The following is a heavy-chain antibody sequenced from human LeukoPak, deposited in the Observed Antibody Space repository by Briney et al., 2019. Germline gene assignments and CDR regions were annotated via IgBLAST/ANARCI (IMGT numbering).Heavy chain of an antibody. CDR3: ARSPDLTGYYSYYYGMDV. CDR2: ISSSGSTI. D-gene: IGHD3-9*01. J-gene: IGHJ6*02. Sequence: QSGGSLRLSCAASGFTFSSYSMNWVRQAPGKGLEWVSYISSSGSTIYYADSVKGRFTISRDNAKNSLYLQMNSLRAEDTAVYYCARSPDLTGYYSYYYGMDVWGQGTTVTVSS. V-gene: IGHV3-48*04. CDR1: GFTFSSYS.